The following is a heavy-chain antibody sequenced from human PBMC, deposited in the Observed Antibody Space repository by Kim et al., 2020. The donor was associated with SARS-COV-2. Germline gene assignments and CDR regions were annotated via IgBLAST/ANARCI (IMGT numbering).Heavy chain of an antibody. V-gene: IGHV1-18*04. CDR3: ARDKEQIAAAGSGY. CDR2: ISTFSANT. CDR1: GYTFASYG. D-gene: IGHD6-13*01. J-gene: IGHJ4*02. Sequence: ASVKVSCKASGYTFASYGFSWVRQAPGQGLEWMGWISTFSANTNYAQKFQGRVTLTTDTSTSTAYMELRSLRSDDTAVYYCARDKEQIAAAGSGYWGQGT.